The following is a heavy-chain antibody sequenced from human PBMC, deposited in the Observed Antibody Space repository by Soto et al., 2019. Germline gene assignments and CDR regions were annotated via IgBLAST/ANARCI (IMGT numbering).Heavy chain of an antibody. J-gene: IGHJ4*02. CDR2: INPNSGGT. V-gene: IGHV1-2*04. Sequence: ASVKVSCKASGYTFTGYYMHWVRQAPGQGLEWMGWINPNSGGTNYAQKFQGWVTMTRDTFISTSYMELSRLRSDGTAVYYLARALSRSDGYNYFDYWGQGTLVTVSS. CDR3: ARALSRSDGYNYFDY. CDR1: GYTFTGYY. D-gene: IGHD5-12*01.